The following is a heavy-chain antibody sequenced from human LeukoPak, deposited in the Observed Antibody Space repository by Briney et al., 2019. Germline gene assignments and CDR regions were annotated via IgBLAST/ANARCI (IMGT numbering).Heavy chain of an antibody. CDR3: ARVVNPEYCGGDCYRGYYFDY. V-gene: IGHV1-69*13. D-gene: IGHD2-21*02. Sequence: ASVKVSCKASGGTFSSYAISWVRQAPGQGLEWMGGIIPIFGTANYAQKFQGRVTITADESTSTAYMELSSLRSEDTAVYYCARVVNPEYCGGDCYRGYYFDYWGQGTLVTVSS. CDR1: GGTFSSYA. CDR2: IIPIFGTA. J-gene: IGHJ4*02.